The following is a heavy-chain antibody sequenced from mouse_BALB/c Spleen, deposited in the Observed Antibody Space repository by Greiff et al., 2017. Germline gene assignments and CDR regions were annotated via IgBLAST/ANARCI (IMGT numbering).Heavy chain of an antibody. CDR1: GFTFTDYY. D-gene: IGHD2-1*01. CDR2: IRNKANGYTT. CDR3: ARDSYGNYDY. Sequence: EVQRVESGGGLVQPGGSLRLSCATSGFTFTDYYMSWVRQPPGKALEWLGFIRNKANGYTTEYSASVKGRFTISRDNSQSILYLQMNTLRAEDSATYYCARDSYGNYDYWGQGTTLTVSS. V-gene: IGHV7-3*02. J-gene: IGHJ2*01.